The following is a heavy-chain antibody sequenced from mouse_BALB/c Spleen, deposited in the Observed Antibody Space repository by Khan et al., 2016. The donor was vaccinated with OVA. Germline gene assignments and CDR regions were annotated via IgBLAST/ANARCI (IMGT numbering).Heavy chain of an antibody. D-gene: IGHD2-4*01. CDR1: GYSITSGYA. CDR2: ISYSGGT. V-gene: IGHV3-2*02. J-gene: IGHJ2*01. Sequence: EVELVESGPGLVKPSQSLSLTCTVTGYSITSGYAWNWIRHFPGNKLEWMGYISYSGGTSSNPSLKSRISITRDTSKNQFFLQLNSVTTEDTATYYCARGNYDGYYFDYWGQGTTLTVSS. CDR3: ARGNYDGYYFDY.